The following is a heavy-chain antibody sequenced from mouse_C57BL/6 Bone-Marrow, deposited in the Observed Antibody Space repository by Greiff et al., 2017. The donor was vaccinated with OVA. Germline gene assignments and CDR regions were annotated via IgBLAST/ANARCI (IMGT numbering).Heavy chain of an antibody. D-gene: IGHD1-1*01. J-gene: IGHJ1*03. V-gene: IGHV14-2*01. Sequence: EVQLQQSGAELVKPGASVKLSCTASGFNIKDYYMHWVKQRTEQGLEWIGRIDPEDGENKYAQKFQGKATITADTSSNTAYLQLSSLTSEDTAVYYCAVYYYGSHWYFDVWGTGTTVTVSS. CDR2: IDPEDGEN. CDR3: AVYYYGSHWYFDV. CDR1: GFNIKDYY.